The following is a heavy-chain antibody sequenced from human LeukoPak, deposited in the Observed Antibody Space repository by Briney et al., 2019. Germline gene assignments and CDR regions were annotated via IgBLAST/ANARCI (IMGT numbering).Heavy chain of an antibody. CDR2: ISSSGSTI. D-gene: IGHD3-10*01. CDR3: PRARITMVRGGTYYMDV. V-gene: IGHV3-11*01. J-gene: IGHJ6*03. Sequence: GGSLRLSCAASGFTFRDYYMSWIRQAPGKGLEWVSYISSSGSTIYYADSVKGRFTISRDNAKNSLYLQMNSLRAEDTAVYYCPRARITMVRGGTYYMDVWGKGTTVTVSS. CDR1: GFTFRDYY.